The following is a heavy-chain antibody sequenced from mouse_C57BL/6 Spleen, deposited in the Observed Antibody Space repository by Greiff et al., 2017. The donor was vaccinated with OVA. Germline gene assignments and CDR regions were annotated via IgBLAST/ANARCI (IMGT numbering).Heavy chain of an antibody. CDR1: GYTFTSYW. D-gene: IGHD2-4*01. CDR3: ARRGGNYYDYDGYFDV. V-gene: IGHV1-61*01. Sequence: VQLQQPGAELVRPGSSVKLSCKASGYTFTSYWMDWVKQRPGQGLEWIGNIYPSDSETHYNQKFKDKATLTVDKSSSTAYMQLSSLTSEDSAVYYCARRGGNYYDYDGYFDVWGTGTTVTVSS. CDR2: IYPSDSET. J-gene: IGHJ1*03.